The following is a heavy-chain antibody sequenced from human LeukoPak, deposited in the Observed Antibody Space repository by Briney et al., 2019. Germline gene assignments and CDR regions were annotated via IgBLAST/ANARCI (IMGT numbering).Heavy chain of an antibody. V-gene: IGHV3-30*18. CDR3: AKDFEGFCGGDCYSMDF. CDR1: GFTFNNYV. J-gene: IGHJ4*02. Sequence: GRSLRLSCAASGFTFNNYVMHWVRQAPGKGLEWVALISYDGSNKYYADSVRGRFTISRDNSKNTLYLQMNSLRPEDTAVYYCAKDFEGFCGGDCYSMDFCGQGTLSTASS. D-gene: IGHD2-21*02. CDR2: ISYDGSNK.